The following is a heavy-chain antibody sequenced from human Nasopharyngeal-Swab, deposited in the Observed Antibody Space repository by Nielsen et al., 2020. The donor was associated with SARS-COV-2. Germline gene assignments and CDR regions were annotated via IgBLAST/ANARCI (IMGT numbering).Heavy chain of an antibody. CDR2: IYNTAAS. D-gene: IGHD5-18*01. Sequence: SETLSLTCSVSGGSINSYYWSWVRQPPGKGLEWIGYIYNTAASDYSPSLKSRLTITIDTAKNQFSLKLRSVTAADTAMYYCARGQLWLDYWGQGTLVTVSS. V-gene: IGHV4-59*01. CDR3: ARGQLWLDY. CDR1: GGSINSYY. J-gene: IGHJ4*02.